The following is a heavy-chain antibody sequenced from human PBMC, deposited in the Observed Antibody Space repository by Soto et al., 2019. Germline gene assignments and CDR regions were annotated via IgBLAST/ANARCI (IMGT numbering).Heavy chain of an antibody. CDR3: ARVRDWFDP. J-gene: IGHJ5*02. V-gene: IGHV4-34*01. Sequence: QVQLQQWGAGLLKPSETLSLTCAVYGGSFSGYYWNWIRQPPGKGLEWIGEIDHSGYTNYNPSLKSRVTISVDTSKNQFSLRLTSVTAADTAVYYCARVRDWFDPSGQGTLVTVSS. CDR2: IDHSGYT. D-gene: IGHD3-3*01. CDR1: GGSFSGYY.